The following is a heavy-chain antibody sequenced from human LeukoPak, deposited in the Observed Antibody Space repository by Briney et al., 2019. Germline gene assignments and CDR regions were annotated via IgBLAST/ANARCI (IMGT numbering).Heavy chain of an antibody. CDR1: GGTFSSYA. V-gene: IGHV1-69*04. CDR2: IIPILGIA. J-gene: IGHJ4*02. Sequence: GASVKVSCKAPGGTFSSYAISWVRQAPGQGLEWMGRIIPILGIANYAQKFQGRVTITADKSTSTAYMELSSLRSEDTAVYYCASPGSFDYWGQGTLVTVSS. D-gene: IGHD3-10*01. CDR3: ASPGSFDY.